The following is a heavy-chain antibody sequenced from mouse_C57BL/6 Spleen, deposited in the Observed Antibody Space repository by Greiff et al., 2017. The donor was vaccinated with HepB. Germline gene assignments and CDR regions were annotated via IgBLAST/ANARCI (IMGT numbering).Heavy chain of an antibody. V-gene: IGHV1-55*01. D-gene: IGHD6-2*01. J-gene: IGHJ4*01. CDR3: ARERAMDY. CDR1: GYTFTSYW. Sequence: QVHVKQSGAELVKPGASVKMSCKASGYTFTSYWITWVKQRPGQGLEWIGDIYPGSGSTNYNEKFKSKATLTVDTSSSTAYMQLSSLTSEDSAVYYCARERAMDYWGQGTSVTVSS. CDR2: IYPGSGST.